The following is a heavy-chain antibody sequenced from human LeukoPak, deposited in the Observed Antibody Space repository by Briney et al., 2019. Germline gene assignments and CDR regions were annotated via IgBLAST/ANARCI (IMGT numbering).Heavy chain of an antibody. CDR2: TRNKATSYTT. CDR1: GFTFSDHY. D-gene: IGHD6-19*01. CDR3: TRGDSSGWYAFDY. J-gene: IGHJ4*02. V-gene: IGHV3-72*01. Sequence: QPGGSLRLSCAPSGFTFSDHYMDWVRQAPGKGLEWVGRTRNKATSYTTEYAASVKGRFTTSRDDSKKSLYLQMNSLTTEDTAVYYRTRGDSSGWYAFDYWGQGTPVTASS.